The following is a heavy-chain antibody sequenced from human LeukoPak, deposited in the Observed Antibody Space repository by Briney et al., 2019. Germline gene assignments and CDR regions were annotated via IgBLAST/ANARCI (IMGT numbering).Heavy chain of an antibody. J-gene: IGHJ3*02. CDR3: AKDLSGWQEDAFDI. Sequence: SVEGRFTISRDNSKNTLYLQMNSLRAEDTAVYYCAKDLSGWQEDAFDIWGQGTMVTVSS. V-gene: IGHV3-23*01. D-gene: IGHD6-19*01.